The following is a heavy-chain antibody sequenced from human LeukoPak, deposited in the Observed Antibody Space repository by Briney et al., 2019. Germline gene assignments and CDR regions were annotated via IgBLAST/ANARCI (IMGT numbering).Heavy chain of an antibody. CDR1: GGSFSGYY. Sequence: SETLSLTCAVYGGSFSGYYWSWIRQPPGKGLEWIGEINHSGSTNYNPSLKSRVTISVDRSKNQFSLKLSSVTAADTAVYYCARGKRGPRYYYYYGMDVWGQGTTVTVSS. CDR3: ARGKRGPRYYYYYGMDV. J-gene: IGHJ6*02. V-gene: IGHV4-34*01. CDR2: INHSGST.